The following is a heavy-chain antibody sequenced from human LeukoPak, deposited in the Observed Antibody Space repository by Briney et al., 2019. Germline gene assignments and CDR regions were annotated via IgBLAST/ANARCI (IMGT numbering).Heavy chain of an antibody. CDR2: IIPIFGTA. CDR3: AREMDYDSSGPFDY. V-gene: IGHV1-69*01. J-gene: IGHJ4*02. CDR1: GGTFSSYA. Sequence: SVKVSCKASGGTFSSYAISWVRQAPGQGLEWMGGIIPIFGTANYAQRFQGRVTITADESTSTAYMELSSLRSEDTAVYYCAREMDYDSSGPFDYWGQGTLVTVFS. D-gene: IGHD3-22*01.